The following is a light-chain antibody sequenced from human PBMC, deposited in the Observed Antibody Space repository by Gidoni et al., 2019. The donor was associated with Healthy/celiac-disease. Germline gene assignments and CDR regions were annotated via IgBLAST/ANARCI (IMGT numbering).Light chain of an antibody. CDR2: GAS. CDR3: QQYVSSPTT. J-gene: IGKJ1*01. CDR1: QSVSSSS. Sequence: IVLTQSPGPLSLSPGERATLSCRASQSVSSSSLAWYQQKPGQAPRLLIYGASSGATGIPGRFSGSGSLTYFTLTISSLEPEDFAVYYCQQYVSSPTTFGQGTKVEIK. V-gene: IGKV3-20*01.